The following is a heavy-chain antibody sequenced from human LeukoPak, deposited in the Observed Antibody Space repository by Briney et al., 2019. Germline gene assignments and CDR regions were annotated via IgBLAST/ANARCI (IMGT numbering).Heavy chain of an antibody. CDR1: GGSFSGYY. V-gene: IGHV4-34*01. D-gene: IGHD6-19*01. CDR3: ARETPLIAVAGTFDY. Sequence: SETLSLTCAVYGGSFSGYYWSWIRQPPGKGLEWIGEINHSGSTNYNPSLKSRVTISVDTSKNQFSPKLSSVTAADTAVYYCARETPLIAVAGTFDYWGQGTLVTVSS. CDR2: INHSGST. J-gene: IGHJ4*02.